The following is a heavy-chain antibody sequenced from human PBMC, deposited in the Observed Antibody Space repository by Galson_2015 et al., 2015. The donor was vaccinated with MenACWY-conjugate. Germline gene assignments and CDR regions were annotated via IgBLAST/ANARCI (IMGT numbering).Heavy chain of an antibody. V-gene: IGHV3-66*01. CDR2: IYSGGST. CDR1: GFTVSSNY. CDR3: ARDAGDYVLSSFDY. Sequence: SLRLSCAASGFTVSSNYMGWVRQAPGKGLEWVSVIYSGGSTYYADSVKGRFTISRDNSKNTLYLQMNSLRAEDTAVYYCARDAGDYVLSSFDYWGQGTLVTVSS. D-gene: IGHD4-17*01. J-gene: IGHJ4*02.